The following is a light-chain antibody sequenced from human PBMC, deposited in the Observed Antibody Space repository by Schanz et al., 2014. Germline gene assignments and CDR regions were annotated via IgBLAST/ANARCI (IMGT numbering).Light chain of an antibody. V-gene: IGKV1-5*03. CDR2: KAS. Sequence: DIHMTQSPSTLSASVGDRVTITCRASQTISTWLAWYQQKPGKAPKLLIYKASNLESGVPSRFSGSGSGTDFTLHIRSLQPDDFANYHCQQYNTYPRTFGQGTKVEIK. CDR3: QQYNTYPRT. J-gene: IGKJ1*01. CDR1: QTISTW.